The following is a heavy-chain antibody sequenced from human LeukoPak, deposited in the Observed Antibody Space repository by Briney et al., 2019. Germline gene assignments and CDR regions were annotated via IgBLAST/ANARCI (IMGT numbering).Heavy chain of an antibody. J-gene: IGHJ3*02. D-gene: IGHD1-26*01. CDR3: ARGSGSYYVPDDAFDI. Sequence: PSETLSLTCTVSGGSISSYYWSWIRQPAGKGLEWIGRIYTSGSTNYNPSLKSRVTMSVDTSKNQFSLKLSSVTAADTAVYYCARGSGSYYVPDDAFDIWGQGTMVTVSS. CDR1: GGSISSYY. CDR2: IYTSGST. V-gene: IGHV4-4*07.